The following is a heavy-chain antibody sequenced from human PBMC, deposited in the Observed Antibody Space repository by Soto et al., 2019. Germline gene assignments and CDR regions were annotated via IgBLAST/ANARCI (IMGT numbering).Heavy chain of an antibody. CDR3: ATTEMGNYYYGMDV. CDR2: IIPILGTA. CDR1: GGTFSSYA. V-gene: IGHV1-69*12. D-gene: IGHD7-27*01. J-gene: IGHJ6*02. Sequence: QVQLVQSGAEVKKPGSSVKVSCKASGGTFSSYAISWARQAPGQGLEWMGGIIPILGTADYAQKLQGRVTITADESTSTAYMELSSRRSEDTAVYYWATTEMGNYYYGMDVWGQGTKVTVSS.